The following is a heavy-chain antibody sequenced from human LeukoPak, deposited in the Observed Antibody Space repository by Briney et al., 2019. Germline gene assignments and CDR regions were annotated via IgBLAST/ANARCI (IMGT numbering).Heavy chain of an antibody. CDR1: GDSISSYY. D-gene: IGHD5-18*01. CDR3: ARVDTAMVSAFDI. V-gene: IGHV4-34*01. Sequence: SETLSLTCTVSGDSISSYYWSWIRQPPGKGLEWIGEINHSGSTNYNPSLKSRVTISVDTSKNQFSLKLSSVTAADTAVYYCARVDTAMVSAFDIWGQGTMVTVSS. J-gene: IGHJ3*02. CDR2: INHSGST.